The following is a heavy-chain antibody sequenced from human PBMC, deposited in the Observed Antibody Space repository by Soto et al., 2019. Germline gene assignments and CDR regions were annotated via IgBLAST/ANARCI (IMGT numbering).Heavy chain of an antibody. CDR2: IIPIFGTA. D-gene: IGHD3-3*01. J-gene: IGHJ4*02. V-gene: IGHV1-69*01. Sequence: QVQLVQSGAEVKKPWSSVKVSCKASGGTFSSYAISWVRQAPGQGLEWMGGIIPIFGTAYYAQKFQGRVTITADEATSTAYMKLKRLRSEDKAVYYCARGGTIFGVVTEVGYFDYGGQGNLVTVAS. CDR3: ARGGTIFGVVTEVGYFDY. CDR1: GGTFSSYA.